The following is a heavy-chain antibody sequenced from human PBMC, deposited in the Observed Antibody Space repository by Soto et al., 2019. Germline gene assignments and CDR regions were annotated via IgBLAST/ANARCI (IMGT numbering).Heavy chain of an antibody. J-gene: IGHJ4*02. CDR2: ISGGGETT. CDR3: AKDDFSMVRGILDS. Sequence: EVHLLESGGDLVQPWGSLRLSCAASGFTFSAYAMTWVRQASGKGLEWVASISGGGETTYYTDSVKGRFTISRDNSWNTVYLQMNDLGVEDTAVYYCAKDDFSMVRGILDSWGQGTLVTVSS. CDR1: GFTFSAYA. V-gene: IGHV3-23*01. D-gene: IGHD3-10*01.